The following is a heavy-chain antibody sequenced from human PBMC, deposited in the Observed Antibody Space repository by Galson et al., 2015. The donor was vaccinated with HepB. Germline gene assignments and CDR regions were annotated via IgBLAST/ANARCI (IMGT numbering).Heavy chain of an antibody. V-gene: IGHV3-66*01. J-gene: IGHJ3*02. Sequence: SLRLSCAASGFTVSSNYMSWIRQAPGKGLEWVSVIYSGGSTYYADSVKGRFTISRDNSKNTLYLQMNSLRAEDTAVYYCARSRLFNAFDIWGQGTMVTVSS. D-gene: IGHD4/OR15-4a*01. CDR2: IYSGGST. CDR1: GFTVSSNY. CDR3: ARSRLFNAFDI.